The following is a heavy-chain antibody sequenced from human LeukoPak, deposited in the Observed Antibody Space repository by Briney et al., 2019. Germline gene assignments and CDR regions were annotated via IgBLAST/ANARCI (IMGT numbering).Heavy chain of an antibody. CDR1: GGSISSYY. D-gene: IGHD3-22*01. Sequence: SETLSLTCTVSGGSISSYYWSWIRQPAGKGLEWIGRIYSSGSTSYNPSLKSRVTMSVDTSKNQVSLKLSSATAADTAMYHCARAIDSSARNGFDPWGQGTLVTVSS. J-gene: IGHJ5*02. V-gene: IGHV4-4*07. CDR3: ARAIDSSARNGFDP. CDR2: IYSSGST.